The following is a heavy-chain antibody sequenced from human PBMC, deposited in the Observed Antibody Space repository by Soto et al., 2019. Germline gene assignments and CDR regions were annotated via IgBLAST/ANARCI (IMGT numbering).Heavy chain of an antibody. Sequence: SETLSLTCAVSGGSISSGGYSWYWIRQPPGKGLEWIGYIYHSGSTYYNPSLKSRVTISVDRSKNQFSLKLSSVTAADTAVYYWAREMTTVTPLDYWGQGTLVPVSS. CDR2: IYHSGST. CDR3: AREMTTVTPLDY. CDR1: GGSISSGGYS. V-gene: IGHV4-30-2*01. D-gene: IGHD4-17*01. J-gene: IGHJ4*02.